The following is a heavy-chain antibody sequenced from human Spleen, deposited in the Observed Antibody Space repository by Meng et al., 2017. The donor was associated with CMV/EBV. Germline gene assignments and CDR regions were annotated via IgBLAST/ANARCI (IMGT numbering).Heavy chain of an antibody. Sequence: ASVKVSCKASGYTFTSHGISWVRQAPGQGLEWMGWISAYNGNTKYAQKFQGRVTMTTDTSTSTAYMELRSLRSDDTAVYYCARDRGFLTTNWFDPWGQGTLVTVSS. CDR2: ISAYNGNT. D-gene: IGHD3-10*01. V-gene: IGHV1-18*01. CDR1: GYTFTSHG. J-gene: IGHJ5*02. CDR3: ARDRGFLTTNWFDP.